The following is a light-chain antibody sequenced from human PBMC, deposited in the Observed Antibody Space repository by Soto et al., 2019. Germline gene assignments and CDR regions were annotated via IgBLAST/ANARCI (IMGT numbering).Light chain of an antibody. V-gene: IGLV1-44*01. J-gene: IGLJ3*02. CDR2: TNI. CDR3: AAGDGSLNTWV. CDR1: SSNIGSHT. Sequence: QSVLTQPPSASGTPGQRVSISCSGGSSNIGSHTVTWYQQLPGTAPRLLIYTNIQRPSGVPDRFSGSKSGTSASLAISGLQSEDEADYYCAAGDGSLNTWVFGGGTKLTVL.